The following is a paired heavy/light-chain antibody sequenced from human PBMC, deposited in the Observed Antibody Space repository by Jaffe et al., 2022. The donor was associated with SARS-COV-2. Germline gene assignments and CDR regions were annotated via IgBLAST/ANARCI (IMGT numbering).Light chain of an antibody. J-gene: IGLJ3*02. CDR3: QSTDYSGINVV. Sequence: SYELTQPPSVSVSPGQTARITCSGDALPNQYANWYHQKPGQAPVMVIYKDSERPSGIPERFSGSSSGTAVTLTISGVQAEDEADYYCQSTDYSGINVVFGGGTKLTVL. CDR2: KDS. V-gene: IGLV3-25*03. CDR1: ALPNQY.
Heavy chain of an antibody. Sequence: QVQLVQSGAEVKKPGASVKVSCKASGYNFTAYVLHWVRQAPGQRLEWMGWINPGNGQTRSSQNFRDRVTISRDTSASTAYMGLNSLRSEDTAVYYCARGPSFGMIIDYFFDFWGQGALVTVSS. D-gene: IGHD3-3*01. CDR3: ARGPSFGMIIDYFFDF. J-gene: IGHJ4*02. CDR1: GYNFTAYV. V-gene: IGHV1-3*01. CDR2: INPGNGQT.